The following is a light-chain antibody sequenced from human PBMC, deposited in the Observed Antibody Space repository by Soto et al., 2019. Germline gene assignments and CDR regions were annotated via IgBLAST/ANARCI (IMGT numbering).Light chain of an antibody. CDR3: QVWDSDSDHQV. V-gene: IGLV3-21*04. CDR2: YDT. J-gene: IGLJ1*01. CDR1: NIGGKT. Sequence: SYELTQPPSVSVAPGKTATITCGGDNIGGKTVHWYQQKPGQAPVLIIYYDTHRPSGIPARFSGSNSGSTATLTISRVEAGDEADYYCQVWDSDSDHQVVGTGTKVTVL.